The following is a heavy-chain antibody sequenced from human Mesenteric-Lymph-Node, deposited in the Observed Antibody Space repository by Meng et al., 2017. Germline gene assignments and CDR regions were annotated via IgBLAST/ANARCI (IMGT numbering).Heavy chain of an antibody. V-gene: IGHV3-48*03. CDR3: ARVGGWELLPVDY. CDR2: ISSSGSTI. CDR1: GFTFSSYE. D-gene: IGHD1-26*01. Sequence: GGSLRLSCAASGFTFSSYEMNWVRQAPGKGLEWVSYISSSGSTIYYADSVKGRFTISRDNAKNSLYLQMNSLRAEDTAVYYCARVGGWELLPVDYWGQGTLVTVSS. J-gene: IGHJ4*02.